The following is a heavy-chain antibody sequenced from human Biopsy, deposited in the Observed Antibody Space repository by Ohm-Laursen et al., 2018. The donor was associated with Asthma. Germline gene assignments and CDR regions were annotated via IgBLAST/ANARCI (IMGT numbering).Heavy chain of an antibody. J-gene: IGHJ4*02. CDR2: INFVFGTT. D-gene: IGHD2-2*01. V-gene: IGHV1-69*01. Sequence: SWVKASCKSLGGSFNTYVIGWVRQAPGQGLEWMGGINFVFGTTTYPQKFQDRVTITEDDSTSTVYMELSSLRSEDTAVYYCARKAGSCISRTCYSLDFWGQGTLVTVSS. CDR3: ARKAGSCISRTCYSLDF. CDR1: GGSFNTYV.